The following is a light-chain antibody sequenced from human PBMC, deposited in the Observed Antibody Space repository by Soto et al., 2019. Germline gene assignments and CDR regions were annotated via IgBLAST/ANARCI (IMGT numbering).Light chain of an antibody. CDR1: SSDVGDYNY. CDR2: DVS. J-gene: IGLJ1*01. V-gene: IGLV2-11*01. Sequence: QSALTQPRSVSGSPGQSVAISCTGTSSDVGDYNYVSWYQQHPGKAPKVMIYDVSKRPSGVPDRFSGSKSGNTASLTIPGLQAEDEADYYCCSYAGSPYVFGTGTKVTVL. CDR3: CSYAGSPYV.